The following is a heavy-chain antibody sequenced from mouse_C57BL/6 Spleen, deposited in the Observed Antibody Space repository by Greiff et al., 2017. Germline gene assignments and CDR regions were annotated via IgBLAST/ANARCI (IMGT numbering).Heavy chain of an antibody. CDR2: IDPSDSYT. CDR1: GYTFTSYW. CDR3: ALLEGNY. V-gene: IGHV1-50*01. Sequence: QVQLQQPGAELVKPGASVKLSCKASGYTFTSYWMQWVKQRPGQGLEWIGEIDPSDSYTNYNQKFKGKATLNVDTSSSTSYSRLSSLTSEDSAVYFCALLEGNYWGQGTTLTVSS. J-gene: IGHJ2*01. D-gene: IGHD1-1*01.